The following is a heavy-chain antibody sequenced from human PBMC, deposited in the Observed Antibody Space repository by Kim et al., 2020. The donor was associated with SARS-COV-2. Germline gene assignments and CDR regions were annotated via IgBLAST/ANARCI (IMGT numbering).Heavy chain of an antibody. V-gene: IGHV1-3*01. J-gene: IGHJ6*03. D-gene: IGHD6-13*01. CDR3: ARDPLAAAAFMDV. Sequence: KNSQKFQGRVTITRDTSASTAYMELSSLRSEDTAVYYCARDPLAAAAFMDVWGKGTTVTVSS.